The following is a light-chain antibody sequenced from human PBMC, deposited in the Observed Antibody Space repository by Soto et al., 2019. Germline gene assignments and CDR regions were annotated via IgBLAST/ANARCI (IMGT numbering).Light chain of an antibody. Sequence: DIVMTQSPDSLAVSLGERATINCKSSQSVLYSSSNKNYLALYQQKPGQPPKLLIYWASTREAGVHDRFSGSGSGTDFTLTISSLQAEDVAVYYCKQYCSSPWTFGQGTKVEIK. J-gene: IGKJ1*01. CDR1: QSVLYSSSNKNY. V-gene: IGKV4-1*01. CDR3: KQYCSSPWT. CDR2: WAS.